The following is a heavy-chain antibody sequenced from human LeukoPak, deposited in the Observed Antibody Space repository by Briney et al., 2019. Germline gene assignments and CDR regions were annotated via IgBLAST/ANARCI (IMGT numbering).Heavy chain of an antibody. Sequence: SETLSLTCTVSGGSISNYYWSWIRQPPGKGLEWIGYIYYSGSTNYNPSLKSRVTTSVDTSKNQLSLQLTSVSAADTALYYCARDSDYGSGSYYRPFDYWGQGTLVTVSS. CDR2: IYYSGST. D-gene: IGHD3-10*01. CDR1: GGSISNYY. J-gene: IGHJ4*02. V-gene: IGHV4-59*01. CDR3: ARDSDYGSGSYYRPFDY.